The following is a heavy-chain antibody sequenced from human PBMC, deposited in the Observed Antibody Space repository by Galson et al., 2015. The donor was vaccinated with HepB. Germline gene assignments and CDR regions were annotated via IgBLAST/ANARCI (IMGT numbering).Heavy chain of an antibody. Sequence: SLRLSCAASGFTFSTYTMTWVRQAPGQGLEWVSYISSRSSTIYYADSVKGRFTISRDNAKNSLDLQMNSLRAEDTAVYYCARATYYYDSSGYYHFDYWGQGTLVTVSP. J-gene: IGHJ4*02. D-gene: IGHD3-22*01. CDR1: GFTFSTYT. CDR2: ISSRSSTI. CDR3: ARATYYYDSSGYYHFDY. V-gene: IGHV3-48*01.